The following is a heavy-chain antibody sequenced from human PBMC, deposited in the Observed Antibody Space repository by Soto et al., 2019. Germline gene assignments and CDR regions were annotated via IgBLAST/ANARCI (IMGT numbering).Heavy chain of an antibody. CDR3: ATEVELERLDNYYYGMDV. CDR1: GYTLTELS. D-gene: IGHD1-1*01. J-gene: IGHJ6*02. CDR2: FDPEDGET. Sequence: ASVKVSCKVSGYTLTELSMHWVRQAPGKGLDWMGGFDPEDGETIYAQKFQGRVTMTEDTSTDTAYMELSSLRFEDTALFYFATEVELERLDNYYYGMDVWGQGTTVTVSS. V-gene: IGHV1-24*01.